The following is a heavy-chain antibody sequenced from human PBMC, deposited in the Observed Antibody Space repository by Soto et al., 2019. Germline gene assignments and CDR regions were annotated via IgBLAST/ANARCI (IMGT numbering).Heavy chain of an antibody. Sequence: SATVSRPPSFSSFYANNNMYYGSCLRKPPRKGLEWIGYIYYSGTTNYNPSLKSRVTIAVDTSKNQFSLRLSSVTAADTALYFCARTTAVPDSLRSRYYFDYSGQGSLVT. D-gene: IGHD6-19*01. CDR3: ARTTAVPDSLRSRYYFDY. J-gene: IGHJ4*02. CDR1: SFYANNNMYY. V-gene: IGHV4-61*01. CDR2: IYYSGTT.